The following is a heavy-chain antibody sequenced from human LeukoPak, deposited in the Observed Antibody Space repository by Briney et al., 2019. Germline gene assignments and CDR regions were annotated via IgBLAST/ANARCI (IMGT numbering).Heavy chain of an antibody. D-gene: IGHD2-21*02. J-gene: IGHJ4*02. CDR1: GFTFSSYA. V-gene: IGHV3-23*01. Sequence: PGGSLRLSCAASGFTFSSYAMSWVRQAPGKGLEWVSAISGSGGSTYYADSVKGRFTISRDNSKNTLYLQMNSLQTEDTAVYYCAKDRGDYPPYFDYWGRGTLVTVSS. CDR2: ISGSGGST. CDR3: AKDRGDYPPYFDY.